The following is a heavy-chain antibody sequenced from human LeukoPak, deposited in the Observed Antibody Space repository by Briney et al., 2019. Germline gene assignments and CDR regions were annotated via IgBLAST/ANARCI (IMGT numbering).Heavy chain of an antibody. J-gene: IGHJ5*02. CDR2: ISGSGGST. D-gene: IGHD5-18*01. CDR1: GFTFSSYA. V-gene: IGHV3-23*01. Sequence: SGGSLRLSCAASGFTFSSYAMSWVRQAPGKGLEWVSAISGSGGSTYYADSVKGRFTISRDNAKNSLYLQMNSLRAEDTAVCYCARAQVDTTMPTGSWGQGTLVTVSS. CDR3: ARAQVDTTMPTGS.